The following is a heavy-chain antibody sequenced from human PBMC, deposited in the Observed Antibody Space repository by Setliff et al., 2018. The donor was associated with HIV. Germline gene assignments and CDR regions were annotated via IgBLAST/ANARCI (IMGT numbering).Heavy chain of an antibody. CDR3: ARRYCSGGSCYADP. Sequence: SETLSLTCTVSGGSISSYYWSWIRQPPGEGLEWIGYIFHTGTTYYNPSLKSRVTISVDTSKNHFSLILSSVTAADTAVYYCARRYCSGGSCYADPWGQGILVTVSS. CDR1: GGSISSYY. J-gene: IGHJ5*02. CDR2: IFHTGTT. V-gene: IGHV4-59*08. D-gene: IGHD2-15*01.